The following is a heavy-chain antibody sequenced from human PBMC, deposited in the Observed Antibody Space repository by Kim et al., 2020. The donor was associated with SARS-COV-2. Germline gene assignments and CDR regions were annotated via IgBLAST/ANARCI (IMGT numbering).Heavy chain of an antibody. CDR2: IGYDGTHQ. CDR1: GFTFSSYA. V-gene: IGHV3-30*02. D-gene: IGHD1-26*01. Sequence: GGSLRLSCAASGFTFSSYAMHWVRLAPGKGPEWVAIIGYDGTHQHYSDSVKGRFTISRENSKNTLYLQMNSLTGGDTALYYCVKDWDMGSQPNYYFDYWGQGALATVSS. J-gene: IGHJ4*02. CDR3: VKDWDMGSQPNYYFDY.